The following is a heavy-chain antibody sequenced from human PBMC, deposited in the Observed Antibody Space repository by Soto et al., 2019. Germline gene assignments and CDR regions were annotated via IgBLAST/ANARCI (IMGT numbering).Heavy chain of an antibody. V-gene: IGHV3-73*01. CDR2: IRSKANSYAT. D-gene: IGHD2-8*01. J-gene: IGHJ4*02. Sequence: EVQLVESGGGLVQPGGSLKLSCAASGFTFSGSAMHWVRQASGKGLEWVGRIRSKANSYATAYAASVKGRFTISRDDSKNTAYLQMNSLKTEDTAVYCCTTDRHCTNGVCYTYWGQGTLVTVSS. CDR1: GFTFSGSA. CDR3: TTDRHCTNGVCYTY.